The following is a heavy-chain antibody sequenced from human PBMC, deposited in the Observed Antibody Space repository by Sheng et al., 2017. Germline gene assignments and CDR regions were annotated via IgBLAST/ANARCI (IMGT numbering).Heavy chain of an antibody. Sequence: QLHLQESGPGLVKPSETLSLTCTVSGGSISSSNSYWGWICHPPGKGLEWIGSIYYSGTTYYNPSLKSRVAISVDTSKSQFSLKLRSVTAADRAVYYCVTRGVXPRGGPSWGQ. CDR2: IYYSGTT. CDR3: VTRGVXPRGGPS. D-gene: IGHD3-16*01. J-gene: IGHJ3*01. V-gene: IGHV4-39*07. CDR1: GGSISSSNSY.